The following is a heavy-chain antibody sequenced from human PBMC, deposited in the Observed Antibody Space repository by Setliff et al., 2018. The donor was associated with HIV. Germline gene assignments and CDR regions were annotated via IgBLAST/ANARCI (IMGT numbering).Heavy chain of an antibody. CDR1: GFTFSSYG. CDR2: IRYDGSNK. D-gene: IGHD3-22*01. J-gene: IGHJ4*02. Sequence: GGSLRLSCAASGFTFSSYGMHWVRQAPGKGLEWVAFIRYDGSNKYYADSVKGRFTISRDNSKNTLHLQMNSLRAEDTAVYYCARETNYYGSSGLYGGYFDNWGQGTLVTVSS. V-gene: IGHV3-30*02. CDR3: ARETNYYGSSGLYGGYFDN.